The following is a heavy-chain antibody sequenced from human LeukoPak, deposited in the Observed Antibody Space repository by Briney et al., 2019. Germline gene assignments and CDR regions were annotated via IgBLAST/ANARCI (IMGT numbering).Heavy chain of an antibody. CDR1: GFTFTTYW. J-gene: IGHJ4*02. CDR3: ARGGSSRFDQ. V-gene: IGHV3-7*04. Sequence: GGSLRLSCAASGFTFTTYWMSWVRQAPGKGLEWVAKISPDGSEKYYVDSVKGRFTISRDNAKNSLDLQMSSLRADDTAVYYCARGGSSRFDQWGQGTLVTVSS. CDR2: ISPDGSEK. D-gene: IGHD6-13*01.